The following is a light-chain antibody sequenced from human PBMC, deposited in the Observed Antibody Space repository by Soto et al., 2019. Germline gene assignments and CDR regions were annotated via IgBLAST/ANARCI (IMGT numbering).Light chain of an antibody. J-gene: IGKJ2*01. Sequence: DIVMTLTPLSLSVTTGQPASISCKSSQSLLHSDGKTYLDWYLQQPGQSPQLLIYEVSSRFSGVPDLCGGSGSVTDFKLNCSRFEPDEGGVCYLEQAIYLALYTLGQ. V-gene: IGKV2-29*01. CDR1: QSLLHSDGKTY. CDR3: EQAIYLALYT. CDR2: EVS.